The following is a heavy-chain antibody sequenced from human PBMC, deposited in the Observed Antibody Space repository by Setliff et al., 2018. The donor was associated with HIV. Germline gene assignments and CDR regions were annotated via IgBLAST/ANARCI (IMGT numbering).Heavy chain of an antibody. CDR1: GYSISSGYY. CDR2: MYYSGNT. CDR3: ARGAPYGSGRHRWNS. D-gene: IGHD3-10*01. J-gene: IGHJ4*02. V-gene: IGHV4-38-2*01. Sequence: PSETLSLTCAVSGYSISSGYYWGWIRQPPGKGLEWIGSMYYSGNTYYNPSLKSRVTISIDTSKNQFSLRLSSVTAADTAVYYCARGAPYGSGRHRWNSWGQGTLVTVSS.